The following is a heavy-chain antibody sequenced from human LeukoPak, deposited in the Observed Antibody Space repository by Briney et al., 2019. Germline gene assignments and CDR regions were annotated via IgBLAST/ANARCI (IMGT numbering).Heavy chain of an antibody. CDR3: ARDYSGEWEQLTGWWFDP. V-gene: IGHV1-46*01. CDR2: INPSGDFR. D-gene: IGHD1-26*01. Sequence: ASVKVSCKASGYTFTSYYMHWVRQAPGQGLEWMGIINPSGDFRSYAQKFQGRLTVTRDMSTRTVYVELSDLRPEDTAVYYCARDYSGEWEQLTGWWFDPWGQGTLVIVSS. J-gene: IGHJ5*02. CDR1: GYTFTSYY.